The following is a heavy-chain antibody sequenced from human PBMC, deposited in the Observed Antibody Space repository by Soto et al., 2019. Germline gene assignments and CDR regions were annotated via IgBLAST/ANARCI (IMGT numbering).Heavy chain of an antibody. Sequence: EVQLVESGGDLVQPGWSLRLSCAASGFTFSSYWMHWVRQAPGKGLVWVSRIKTDGSTMSYADSVKGRFTISRDNAKNALYLQINSLRAEDSAVYYCARDLFPHTGSYLDYWGQGTLVTVSS. J-gene: IGHJ4*02. CDR2: IKTDGSTM. D-gene: IGHD1-26*01. V-gene: IGHV3-74*01. CDR1: GFTFSSYW. CDR3: ARDLFPHTGSYLDY.